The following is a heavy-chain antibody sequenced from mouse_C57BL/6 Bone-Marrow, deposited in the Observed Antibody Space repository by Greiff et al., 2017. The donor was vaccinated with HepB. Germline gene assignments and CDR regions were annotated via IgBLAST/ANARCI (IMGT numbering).Heavy chain of an antibody. Sequence: VQGVESGPGLVQPSQSLSITCTVSGFSLTSYGVHWVRQSPGKGLEWLGVIWSGGSTDYNAAFISRLSISKDNSKSQVFFKMNSLQADDTAIYYCARKGDWDRYYFDYWGQGTTLTVSS. V-gene: IGHV2-2*01. CDR3: ARKGDWDRYYFDY. CDR1: GFSLTSYG. J-gene: IGHJ2*01. CDR2: IWSGGST. D-gene: IGHD4-1*01.